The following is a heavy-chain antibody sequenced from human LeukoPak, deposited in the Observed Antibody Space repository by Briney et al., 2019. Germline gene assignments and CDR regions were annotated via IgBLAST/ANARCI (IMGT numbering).Heavy chain of an antibody. Sequence: AGGSLRLSCAASGFTFSSYAMSWVRQAPGKGLEWVSAISGSGGSTYYADSVKGRFTISRDNSKNTLYLQMNSLRAEDTAVCYCAKGGVIDYYDSSGHLDYWGQGTLVTVSS. CDR1: GFTFSSYA. CDR3: AKGGVIDYYDSSGHLDY. J-gene: IGHJ4*02. D-gene: IGHD3-22*01. V-gene: IGHV3-23*01. CDR2: ISGSGGST.